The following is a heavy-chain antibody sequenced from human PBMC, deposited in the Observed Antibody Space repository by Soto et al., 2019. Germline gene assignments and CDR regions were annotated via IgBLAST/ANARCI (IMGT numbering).Heavy chain of an antibody. CDR3: ARESQSSGWSWFDY. CDR2: INPSGGST. J-gene: IGHJ4*02. D-gene: IGHD6-19*01. V-gene: IGHV1-46*01. Sequence: QVQLVQSGAEVKKPGASVKVSCKASGYTFTNYYIHWVRQAPGQGLEWMGMINPSGGSTSYTRRFQGRVTLTRDTSTSTVYMELSSLRSEDTAVYDWARESQSSGWSWFDYWGQGTLVTVSS. CDR1: GYTFTNYY.